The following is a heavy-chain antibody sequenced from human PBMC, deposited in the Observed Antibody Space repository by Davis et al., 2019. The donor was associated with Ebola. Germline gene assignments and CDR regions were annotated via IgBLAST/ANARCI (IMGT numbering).Heavy chain of an antibody. Sequence: SETLSLTCTVSGGSISSYYWSWIRQPPGKGLEWIGYIYYSGSTNYNPSLKSRVTISVDTSKNQFSLKLSSVTAADTAVYYCAREDIVVTTAYFDNWGQGTLATVSS. V-gene: IGHV4-59*12. CDR3: AREDIVVTTAYFDN. J-gene: IGHJ4*02. D-gene: IGHD2-2*01. CDR1: GGSISSYY. CDR2: IYYSGST.